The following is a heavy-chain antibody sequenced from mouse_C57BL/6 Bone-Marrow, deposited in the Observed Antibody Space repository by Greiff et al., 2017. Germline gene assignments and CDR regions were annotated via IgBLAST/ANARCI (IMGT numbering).Heavy chain of an antibody. Sequence: QVQLQQPGAELVMPGASVKLSCKASGYTFTSYWMHWVKQRPGQGLEWIGEIDPSDSYTNYNQKFKGKSTLTVDKSSSTAYMQLSSLTSEDSAVYYCASTMVPHGMDYWGERDSVTVSS. CDR1: GYTFTSYW. D-gene: IGHD2-2*01. J-gene: IGHJ4*01. CDR3: ASTMVPHGMDY. V-gene: IGHV1-69*01. CDR2: IDPSDSYT.